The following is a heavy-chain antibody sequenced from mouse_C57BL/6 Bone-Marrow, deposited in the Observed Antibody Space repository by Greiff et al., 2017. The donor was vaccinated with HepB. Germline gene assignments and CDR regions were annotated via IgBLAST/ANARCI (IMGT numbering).Heavy chain of an antibody. V-gene: IGHV5-12*01. CDR1: GFTFSDYY. D-gene: IGHD2-2*01. Sequence: EVQGVESGGGLVQPGGSLKLSCAASGFTFSDYYMYWVRQTPEKRLEWVAYISNGGGSTYYPDTVKGRFTISRDNAKNTLYLQMSRLKSEDTAMYYCARDGYVPFAYWGQGTLVTVSA. J-gene: IGHJ3*01. CDR3: ARDGYVPFAY. CDR2: ISNGGGST.